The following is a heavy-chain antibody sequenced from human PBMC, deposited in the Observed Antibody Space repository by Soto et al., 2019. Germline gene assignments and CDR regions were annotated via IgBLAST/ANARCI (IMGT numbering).Heavy chain of an antibody. Sequence: EVQLVESGGDLAQPGGSLRLSCAASGFTLSNFWVNWVRQAPGKGLEWVANIKQGGIEKNYVDSVKGRFTISRDDTKSLPFLQMNNLRAEDTAVYYCLVTTSAFDIWGRGTTVTVSS. V-gene: IGHV3-7*01. CDR3: LVTTSAFDI. CDR1: GFTLSNFW. CDR2: IKQGGIEK. J-gene: IGHJ3*02. D-gene: IGHD4-17*01.